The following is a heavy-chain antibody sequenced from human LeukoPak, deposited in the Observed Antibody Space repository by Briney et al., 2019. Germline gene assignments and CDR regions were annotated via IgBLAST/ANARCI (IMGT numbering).Heavy chain of an antibody. CDR2: ISYDGSNK. V-gene: IGHV3-30-3*01. Sequence: PGGSLRLSCAASGFTFSSHAMSWVRQAPGKGLEWVAVISYDGSNKYYADSVKGRFTISRDNSKNTLYLQMNSLRAEDTAVYYCARARYQLLYPYYYYYGMDVWGQGTTVTVSS. CDR3: ARARYQLLYPYYYYYGMDV. D-gene: IGHD2-2*02. J-gene: IGHJ6*02. CDR1: GFTFSSHA.